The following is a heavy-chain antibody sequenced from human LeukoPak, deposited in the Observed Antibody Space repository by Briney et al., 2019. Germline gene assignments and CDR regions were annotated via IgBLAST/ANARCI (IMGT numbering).Heavy chain of an antibody. CDR1: GGSFSGYY. CDR3: ARKYNWNPPFDP. V-gene: IGHV4-34*01. CDR2: INYSGST. J-gene: IGHJ5*02. Sequence: PSETLCLTCAVYGGSFSGYYWSWIRQPPGKGLEWIGEINYSGSTNYNPSLKSRVTISVDTSKSQFSLKLTSVTAADTAVYYCARKYNWNPPFDPWGQGTLVTVSS. D-gene: IGHD1-1*01.